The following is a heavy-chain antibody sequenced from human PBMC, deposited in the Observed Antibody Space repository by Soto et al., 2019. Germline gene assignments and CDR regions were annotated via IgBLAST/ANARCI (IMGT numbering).Heavy chain of an antibody. CDR3: ARDLAAADY. J-gene: IGHJ4*02. CDR1: GYTFTSSY. Sequence: ASVKVSCKASGYTFTSSYMHWVRQAPGQGLEWMGIFNPSGGSTSYAQKFQGRVTMTSDTSTSTVYMELSSLRSEDTAVYYRARDLAAADYWGQGTLVTVSS. CDR2: FNPSGGST. V-gene: IGHV1-46*01. D-gene: IGHD6-13*01.